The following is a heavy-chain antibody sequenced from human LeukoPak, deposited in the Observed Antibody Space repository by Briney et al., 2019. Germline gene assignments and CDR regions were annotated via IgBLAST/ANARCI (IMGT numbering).Heavy chain of an antibody. D-gene: IGHD2-15*01. CDR2: INPISGGT. CDR1: GYTFNTYY. J-gene: IGHJ4*02. Sequence: ASVKVSCKPSGYTFNTYYMHWVRQAPGQGLEWVGWINPISGGTDYAQQFQGRVPMTRYTSISTAYMELSRLRSDETAVYYCARDRSHLGYCSGGSCYDPTGRVHFDYWGQGTLVTVSS. V-gene: IGHV1-2*02. CDR3: ARDRSHLGYCSGGSCYDPTGRVHFDY.